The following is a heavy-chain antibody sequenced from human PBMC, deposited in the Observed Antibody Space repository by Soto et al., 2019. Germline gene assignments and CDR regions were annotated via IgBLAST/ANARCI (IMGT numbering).Heavy chain of an antibody. D-gene: IGHD3-3*01. CDR3: ATGVIWIGYFTVDS. V-gene: IGHV1-69*13. CDR1: GGSFGNSA. Sequence: SVKVSCKASGGSFGNSAINWVRQTPGQGLEWLGGLIPVYRTLNYAQKFQGRVTITADESTGTAYMTLSSLASDDTAVYYCATGVIWIGYFTVDSWGQGTRVTVSS. CDR2: LIPVYRTL. J-gene: IGHJ4*02.